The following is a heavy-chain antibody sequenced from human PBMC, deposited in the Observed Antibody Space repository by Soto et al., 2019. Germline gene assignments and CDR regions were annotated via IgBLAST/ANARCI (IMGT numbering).Heavy chain of an antibody. CDR1: GGSISSYY. Sequence: SETLSLTCTVSGGSISSYYWSWIRQPPGKGLEWIGYIYYSGSTNYNPSLKSRVTISVDTSKNQFSLKLSSVTAADTAVYYCSRERYAYYDFWSGYYSYYAGMDVWGQGTTVTVSS. CDR3: SRERYAYYDFWSGYYSYYAGMDV. CDR2: IYYSGST. D-gene: IGHD3-3*01. V-gene: IGHV4-59*01. J-gene: IGHJ6*02.